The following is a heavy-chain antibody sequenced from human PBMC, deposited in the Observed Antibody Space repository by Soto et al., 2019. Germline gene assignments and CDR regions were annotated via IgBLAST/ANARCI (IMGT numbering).Heavy chain of an antibody. V-gene: IGHV3-74*01. CDR2: INSDGSST. CDR1: GFTFSNFW. J-gene: IGHJ6*02. CDR3: ARAVRSGSYPYSYYGMDV. D-gene: IGHD3-10*01. Sequence: GSLRLSCAASGFTFSNFWMHWVRQAPGKGLVWVSRINSDGSSTSYADSVKGRFTISRDNAKNTLYLQMNSLRAEDTAVYYCARAVRSGSYPYSYYGMDVWGQGTTVTVSS.